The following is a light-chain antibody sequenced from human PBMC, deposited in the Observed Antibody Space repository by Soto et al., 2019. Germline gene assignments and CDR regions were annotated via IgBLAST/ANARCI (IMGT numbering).Light chain of an antibody. J-gene: IGKJ5*01. CDR2: KIS. V-gene: IGKV2-30*01. Sequence: VVMTPSPLSLPGTLGQPASISCRSSHSLVYSDGDTYLQWFQQRPGQSPRRLIYKISNRDSGVPDRFSGSGSGTDFTLQISRVEAEDVGVYYCMQGTHWPLTFGQGARPEIK. CDR3: MQGTHWPLT. CDR1: HSLVYSDGDTY.